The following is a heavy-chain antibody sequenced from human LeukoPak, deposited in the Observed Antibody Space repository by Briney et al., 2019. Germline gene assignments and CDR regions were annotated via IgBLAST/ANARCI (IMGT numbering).Heavy chain of an antibody. CDR3: AAGRSGFHDAFDI. CDR2: ISYDGSNK. CDR1: GFTFSSYG. V-gene: IGHV3-30*03. D-gene: IGHD3-22*01. Sequence: PGGSLRLSCAASGFTFSSYGMHWVRQAPGKGLEWVAVISYDGSNKYYADSVKGRFTISRDNSKNTLYLQMNSPRAEDTAVYYCAAGRSGFHDAFDIWGQGTMVTVSS. J-gene: IGHJ3*02.